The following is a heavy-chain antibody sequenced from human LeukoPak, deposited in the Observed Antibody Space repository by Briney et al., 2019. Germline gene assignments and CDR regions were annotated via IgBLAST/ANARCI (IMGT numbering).Heavy chain of an antibody. CDR1: GYTFTSFG. D-gene: IGHD1-26*01. CDR2: ISAYNGNT. CDR3: ARCKRWGSYKANDAFDI. V-gene: IGHV1-18*01. Sequence: ASVKVSCKASGYTFTSFGISWVRQAPGQGLEWMGWISAYNGNTNYAQKLQGRVTMTTDTSTSTAYMELRSLRSDDTAVYYCARCKRWGSYKANDAFDIWGQGTMVTVSS. J-gene: IGHJ3*02.